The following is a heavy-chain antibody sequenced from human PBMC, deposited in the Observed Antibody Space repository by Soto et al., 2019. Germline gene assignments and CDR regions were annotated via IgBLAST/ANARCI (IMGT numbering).Heavy chain of an antibody. CDR2: INHSGST. J-gene: IGHJ3*02. CDR1: GGSFSGYY. CDR3: ARGLRGSYSRGAFDI. D-gene: IGHD1-26*01. Sequence: SETLSLTCAVYGGSFSGYYWSWIRQPPGKGLEWIGEINHSGSTNYNPSLKSRVTRSVDTSKNQFSLKLSSVTAADTAVYYCARGLRGSYSRGAFDIWGQGTMVTVSS. V-gene: IGHV4-34*01.